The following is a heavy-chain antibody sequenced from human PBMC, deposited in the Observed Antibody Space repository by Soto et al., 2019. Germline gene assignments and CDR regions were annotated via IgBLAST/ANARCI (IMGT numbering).Heavy chain of an antibody. CDR3: ARVGWELLLDYFDY. Sequence: GGSLRLSCAASGFTFSSYWMHWVRRAPGRGLVWVSHINSDGSTTSYADSVAGRFTISRDNSKNTLYLQMNSLRAEDTAVYYCARVGWELLLDYFDYWGQGTLVTVSS. CDR1: GFTFSSYW. J-gene: IGHJ4*02. D-gene: IGHD1-26*01. V-gene: IGHV3-74*01. CDR2: INSDGSTT.